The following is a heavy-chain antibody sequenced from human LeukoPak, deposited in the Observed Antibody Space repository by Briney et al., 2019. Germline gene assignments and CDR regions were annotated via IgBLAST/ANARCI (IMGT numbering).Heavy chain of an antibody. J-gene: IGHJ5*02. CDR2: ISSSSSYT. V-gene: IGHV3-11*06. CDR3: ARETPPYNNWFDP. D-gene: IGHD1-14*01. Sequence: GGSLRLSCAASGFTFRDYYMSWIRQAPGKGLEWVSYISSSSSYTNYADSVKGRFTISRDNAKNSLYLQMNSLRAEDTAVYYCARETPPYNNWFDPWGQGTLVTVSS. CDR1: GFTFRDYY.